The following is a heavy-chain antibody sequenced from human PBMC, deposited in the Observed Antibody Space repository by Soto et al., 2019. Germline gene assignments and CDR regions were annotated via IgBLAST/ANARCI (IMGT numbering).Heavy chain of an antibody. J-gene: IGHJ4*01. D-gene: IGHD3-22*01. Sequence: GGSLRLSCAPSGFTFSNAWINWVRQAPGKGLEWVGRIKTDGGTTDFAAPVKGRFAISRYDSKNMVYLQMNSLKTEDTAVYYCTTGSYITIVIVRFDYWGHGTLVTVSS. CDR3: TTGSYITIVIVRFDY. CDR2: IKTDGGTT. CDR1: GFTFSNAW. V-gene: IGHV3-15*07.